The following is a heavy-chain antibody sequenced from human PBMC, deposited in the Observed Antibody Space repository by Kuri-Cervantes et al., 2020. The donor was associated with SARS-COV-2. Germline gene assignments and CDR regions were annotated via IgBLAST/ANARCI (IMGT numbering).Heavy chain of an antibody. CDR1: GYTFTDYY. J-gene: IGHJ6*02. D-gene: IGHD3-10*01. CDR2: INPNSGGT. Sequence: ASVKVSCKASGYTFTDYYMHWVRQAPGQGLEWMGWINPNSGGTNYAQKFQGWVAMTRDTSLSTAYMELSRLRSEDTAVYYCARGGGVRGLIQYYYYGMDVWGQGTTVTVSS. CDR3: ARGGGVRGLIQYYYYGMDV. V-gene: IGHV1-2*04.